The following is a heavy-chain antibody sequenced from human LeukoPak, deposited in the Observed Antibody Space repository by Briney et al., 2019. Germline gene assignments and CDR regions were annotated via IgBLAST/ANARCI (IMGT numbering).Heavy chain of an antibody. CDR2: IYYIGST. V-gene: IGHV4-59*01. D-gene: IGHD1-26*01. CDR1: GGSISSDY. J-gene: IGHJ4*02. Sequence: PSGTLSLTCTVSGGSISSDYWSWIRQPPGKGLEWIGYIYYIGSTNYNPSLKSRITISVATSKSHFSLKLSSVTAADTAVYYCARVVGATGSSDYWGQGTLVTVSS. CDR3: ARVVGATGSSDY.